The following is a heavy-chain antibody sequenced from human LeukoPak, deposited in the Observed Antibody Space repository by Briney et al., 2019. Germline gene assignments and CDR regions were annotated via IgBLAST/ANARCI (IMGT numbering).Heavy chain of an antibody. V-gene: IGHV4-59*01. CDR2: IHYSPTT. CDR3: ARFGTSSSRFFDQ. Sequence: SETLSLTCTVSGGSINYWSWIRQPPGKGLEWIGYIHYSPTTNCNPSLKSRVTIALDTSKNQFSLKLNSVTAADTAVYYCARFGTSSSRFFDQWGQGTLVTVSS. D-gene: IGHD6-6*01. CDR1: GGSINY. J-gene: IGHJ4*02.